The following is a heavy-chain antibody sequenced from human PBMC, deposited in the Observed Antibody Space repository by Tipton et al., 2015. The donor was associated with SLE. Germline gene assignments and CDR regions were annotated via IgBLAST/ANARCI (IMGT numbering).Heavy chain of an antibody. CDR1: RGSIGSSSYY. Sequence: TLSLTCTVSRGSIGSSSYYWGWIRQSPGMRLEWVGSIRYSGSTYYNPSLKSRVTISVDTSKNQFSLRLTSVTAADTAVYYCARAEMTTEGSVFYFYVDVWGKGTTVTVSS. V-gene: IGHV4-39*07. CDR2: IRYSGST. D-gene: IGHD5-24*01. CDR3: ARAEMTTEGSVFYFYVDV. J-gene: IGHJ6*03.